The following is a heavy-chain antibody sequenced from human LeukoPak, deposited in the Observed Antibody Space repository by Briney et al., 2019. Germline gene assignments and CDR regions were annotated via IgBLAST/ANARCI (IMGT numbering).Heavy chain of an antibody. D-gene: IGHD2/OR15-2a*01. CDR3: ARHPFQYPFDH. V-gene: IGHV4-59*08. CDR2: IYHSGHT. J-gene: IGHJ5*02. Sequence: PSETLSLTCTVSGASVSSDYWSWIRQSPGKGLEWIGYIYHSGHTMSNPSLKSRVSLSLDTSNNQFSLKLSSATAADTAVYYCARHPFQYPFDHWGQGTVVSVSS. CDR1: GASVSSDY.